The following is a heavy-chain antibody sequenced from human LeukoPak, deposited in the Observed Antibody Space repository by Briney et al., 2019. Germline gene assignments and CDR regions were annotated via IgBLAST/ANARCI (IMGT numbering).Heavy chain of an antibody. J-gene: IGHJ5*01. V-gene: IGHV4-59*01. CDR3: ARDSSSHDGAFNDLFDS. Sequence: KTSETLSLTCTVSGVSITNYYWSWIRQSPAKGLEWFGYDHYSGGANSDPSLKHRVTISLDTSKNQFSLQLSSVTAADTAVYYCARDSSSHDGAFNDLFDSWGQGTLVTVSS. CDR2: DHYSGGA. CDR1: GVSITNYY. D-gene: IGHD4/OR15-4a*01.